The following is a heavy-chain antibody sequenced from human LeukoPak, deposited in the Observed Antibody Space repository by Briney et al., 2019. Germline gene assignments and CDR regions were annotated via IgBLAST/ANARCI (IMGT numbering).Heavy chain of an antibody. CDR3: ASLLVAAAESFDY. J-gene: IGHJ4*02. Sequence: PSETLSLTCTVSGGSISSGSYYWSWIRQPAGKGLEWIGRIYTSGSTNYNPSLKSRVTISVDTSKNQFSLKLSSVTAADTAVYYCASLLVAAAESFDYWGQGTLVTVSS. CDR1: GGSISSGSYY. D-gene: IGHD6-13*01. CDR2: IYTSGST. V-gene: IGHV4-61*02.